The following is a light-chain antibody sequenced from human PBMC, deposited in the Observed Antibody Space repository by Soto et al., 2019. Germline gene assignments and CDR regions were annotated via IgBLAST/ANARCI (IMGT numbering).Light chain of an antibody. J-gene: IGKJ5*01. Sequence: EIVLTQSPGTLSLSPGERATLSCRASQSVSSSYLAWYQQKPGQAPRLLFYGASTRATGIPARFSGSGSGTEFTLTISSLQSEDFEIYYCQQYNNWPITFGQGTRLEI. CDR1: QSVSSSY. CDR3: QQYNNWPIT. V-gene: IGKV3-15*01. CDR2: GAS.